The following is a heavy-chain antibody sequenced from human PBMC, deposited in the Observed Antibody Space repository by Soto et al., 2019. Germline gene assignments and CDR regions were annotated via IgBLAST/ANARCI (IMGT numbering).Heavy chain of an antibody. J-gene: IGHJ3*01. CDR2: INAGNGNT. CDR3: ARGPPVTIFGVAPRH. CDR1: GYAFTSYA. Sequence: GASVKVSCKASGYAFTSYAMHWVRQAPGQRLEWMGWINAGNGNTKYSQKFQGRVTITRDTSASTAYMELSSLRSEDTAVYYCARGPPVTIFGVAPRHWAQGTMVTVSS. V-gene: IGHV1-3*01. D-gene: IGHD3-3*01.